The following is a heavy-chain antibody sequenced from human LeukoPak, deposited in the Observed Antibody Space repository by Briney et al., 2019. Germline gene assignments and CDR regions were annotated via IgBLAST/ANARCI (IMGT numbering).Heavy chain of an antibody. V-gene: IGHV3-66*02. CDR2: IYSGGRS. Sequence: GGSLRLSCAASGFTVSNNYMIWVRQAPGKGLECISVIYSGGRSFYADSVKGRFTISRDNSENTLSLQMNSLRAEDTAVYYCAGVAASGPFYYYMDVWGKGSTATVSS. D-gene: IGHD3-3*01. CDR1: GFTVSNNY. CDR3: AGVAASGPFYYYMDV. J-gene: IGHJ6*03.